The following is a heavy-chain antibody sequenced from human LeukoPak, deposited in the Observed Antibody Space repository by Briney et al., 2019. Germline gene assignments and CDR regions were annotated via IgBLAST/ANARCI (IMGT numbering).Heavy chain of an antibody. CDR2: IYYSGST. Sequence: PSETLSLTCTVSGGSISSHYWSWLRQPPGKGLEWIGYIYYSGSTNYNPSLKSRVTISVDTSKNQFALKLSSVTAADTAVYYCARGGWALDYWGQGTLVTVSS. J-gene: IGHJ4*02. D-gene: IGHD6-19*01. CDR1: GGSISSHY. CDR3: ARGGWALDY. V-gene: IGHV4-59*11.